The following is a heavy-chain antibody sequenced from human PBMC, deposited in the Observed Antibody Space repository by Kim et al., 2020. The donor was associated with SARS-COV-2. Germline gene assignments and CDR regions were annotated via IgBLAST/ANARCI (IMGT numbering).Heavy chain of an antibody. J-gene: IGHJ4*02. CDR1: GFAFTRHA. V-gene: IGHV3-23*01. CDR3: ARDPSPRYSFGSTGDEY. CDR2: ISISGGST. Sequence: GGSLRLSCAASGFAFTRHAMSWVRQAPEKGLEWVSSISISGGSTYYADSVKGRFTISRDNSKNTLYLQMNTLRVEDTAVYYCARDPSPRYSFGSTGDEYWGLGTLVTVSS. D-gene: IGHD5-12*01.